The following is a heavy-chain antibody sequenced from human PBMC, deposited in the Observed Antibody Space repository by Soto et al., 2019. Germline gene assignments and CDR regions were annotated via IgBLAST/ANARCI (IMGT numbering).Heavy chain of an antibody. CDR2: ISYDGSKK. D-gene: IGHD3-3*02. J-gene: IGHJ6*02. CDR1: GFTFSSYA. Sequence: QVQLVESGGGVVQPGRSLRLSCAASGFTFSSYAMHWVRQAPGKGLEWVAVISYDGSKKYYADSVKGRFTISRDNSKNTLYLQMNSLRAEDTAVYYCARASQHFSLDVWGQGNTVTVSS. CDR3: ARASQHFSLDV. V-gene: IGHV3-30-3*01.